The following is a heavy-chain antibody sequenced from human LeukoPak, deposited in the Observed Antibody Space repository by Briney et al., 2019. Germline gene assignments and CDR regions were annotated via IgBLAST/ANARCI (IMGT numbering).Heavy chain of an antibody. V-gene: IGHV3-7*01. CDR3: ARLPISGGNFDY. CDR2: IKEDGSKK. D-gene: IGHD4-23*01. Sequence: PGGSLRLSCAASGFTFSIYWMSWVRQAPGKGLEWVANIKEDGSKKNYVDSVKGRFTISRDNARNSLYLQMNSLSAEDTAVYYCARLPISGGNFDYWGQGTLATVSS. J-gene: IGHJ4*02. CDR1: GFTFSIYW.